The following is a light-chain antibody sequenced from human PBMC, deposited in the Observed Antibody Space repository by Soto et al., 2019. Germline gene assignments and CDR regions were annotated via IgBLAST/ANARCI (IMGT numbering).Light chain of an antibody. CDR1: QSISNY. Sequence: IGVTQSPATLSVSPGERAILSCRASQSISNYLAWYQQRPGQAPRLLIYSASNRATGIPVRFSGSGSGPDFTLTISSLEPEDFAVYYCQQRSTWPHTFGQGTKLEIK. CDR3: QQRSTWPHT. CDR2: SAS. J-gene: IGKJ2*01. V-gene: IGKV3-11*01.